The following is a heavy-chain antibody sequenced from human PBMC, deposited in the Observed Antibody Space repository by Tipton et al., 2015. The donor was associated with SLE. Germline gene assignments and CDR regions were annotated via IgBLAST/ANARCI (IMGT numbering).Heavy chain of an antibody. D-gene: IGHD6-13*01. CDR3: ARVVGYSSSWYWYFDL. V-gene: IGHV4-39*07. CDR1: GGSISSSAYY. CDR2: IYYSGST. Sequence: TLSLTCTVSGGSISSSAYYWGWIRQPPGKGLEWIGTIYYSGSTYYNPSLKSRVTISVDTSKSQFSLKLSSVTAADTAVYYCARVVGYSSSWYWYFDLWGRGTLVTVSS. J-gene: IGHJ2*01.